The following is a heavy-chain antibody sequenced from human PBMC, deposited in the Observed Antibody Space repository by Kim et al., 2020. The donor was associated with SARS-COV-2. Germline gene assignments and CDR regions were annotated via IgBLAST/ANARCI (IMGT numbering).Heavy chain of an antibody. D-gene: IGHD6-19*01. Sequence: GGSLRLSCAASGFTFDDYAMHWVRQAPGKGLEWVSGISWNSGSIGYADSVKGRFTISRDNAKNSLYLQMNSLRAEDTALYYCAKDISGIAVAGTGRGEFDYWGQGTLVTVSS. J-gene: IGHJ4*02. CDR3: AKDISGIAVAGTGRGEFDY. CDR2: ISWNSGSI. CDR1: GFTFDDYA. V-gene: IGHV3-9*01.